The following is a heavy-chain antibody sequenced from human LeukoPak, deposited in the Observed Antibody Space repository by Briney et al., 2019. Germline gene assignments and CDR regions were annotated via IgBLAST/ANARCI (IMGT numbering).Heavy chain of an antibody. CDR2: IYYSGST. Sequence: SETLSLTCTVSGGSISSSSYYWGWIRQPPGKGLEWIGTIYYSGSTYYNPSLQSRVTISIDTSKNHFSVKLNSVTAADTAVYYCARPSTYHYERSYFDYWGRGTLVTVSS. J-gene: IGHJ4*02. V-gene: IGHV4-39*01. CDR3: ARPSTYHYERSYFDY. CDR1: GGSISSSSYY. D-gene: IGHD3-22*01.